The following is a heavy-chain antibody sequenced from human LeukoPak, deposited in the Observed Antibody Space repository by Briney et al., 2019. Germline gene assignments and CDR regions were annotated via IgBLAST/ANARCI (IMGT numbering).Heavy chain of an antibody. Sequence: GPSVKVSCKASGYTFTSYDINWVRQATGQGLEWMGWMNPNSGNTGYAQKFQGRVTMTRNTSISTAYMELSSLRSEDTAVYYCARRRGVVPVVRVRPYGMDVWGQGTTVTVSS. CDR2: MNPNSGNT. CDR3: ARRRGVVPVVRVRPYGMDV. J-gene: IGHJ6*02. V-gene: IGHV1-8*01. CDR1: GYTFTSYD. D-gene: IGHD2-2*01.